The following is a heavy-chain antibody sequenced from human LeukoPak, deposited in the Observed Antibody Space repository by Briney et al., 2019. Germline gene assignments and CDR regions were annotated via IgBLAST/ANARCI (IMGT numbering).Heavy chain of an antibody. CDR2: IYYSGST. J-gene: IGHJ4*02. CDR3: ARVFLGFGELLYYFDY. V-gene: IGHV4-59*12. D-gene: IGHD3-10*01. CDR1: GGSISSYY. Sequence: PSETLSLTCTVSGGSISSYYWSWIRQPPGKGLEWIGYIYYSGSTNYNPSLKSRVTISVDTSKNQFSLKLSSVTAADTAVYYCARVFLGFGELLYYFDYWGQGTLVTVSS.